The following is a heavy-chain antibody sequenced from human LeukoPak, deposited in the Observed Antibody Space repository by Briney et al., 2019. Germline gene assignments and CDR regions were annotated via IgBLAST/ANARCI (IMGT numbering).Heavy chain of an antibody. CDR3: AKDTPSGSNYFDY. D-gene: IGHD3-22*01. V-gene: IGHV3-23*01. J-gene: IGHJ4*02. CDR2: ISGSGSST. CDR1: GFTFSSYA. Sequence: GGSLRLSCAASGFTFSSYAMSWVRQAPGKGLEWVSAISGSGSSTYFADSVKGRFTISRDNSKNTLYLQMNSLRAEDTAVYYCAKDTPSGSNYFDYWGQGTLVTVSS.